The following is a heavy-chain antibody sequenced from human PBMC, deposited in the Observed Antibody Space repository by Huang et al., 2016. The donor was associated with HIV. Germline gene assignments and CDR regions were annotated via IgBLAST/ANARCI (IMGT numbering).Heavy chain of an antibody. D-gene: IGHD3-9*01. V-gene: IGHV1-24*01. CDR2: VDPEIGET. CDR1: EYTLTELS. J-gene: IGHJ4*02. Sequence: QVQLVQSRAEVKKPGASVKVSCKVSEYTLTELSIHWVRQPPGKGLEWVGCVDPEIGETIYAQKCQGRVTMTEDTSTETAFMELSGLRPEDTAVYYCATGFDVFFDFWGQGTLVTVSS. CDR3: ATGFDVFFDF.